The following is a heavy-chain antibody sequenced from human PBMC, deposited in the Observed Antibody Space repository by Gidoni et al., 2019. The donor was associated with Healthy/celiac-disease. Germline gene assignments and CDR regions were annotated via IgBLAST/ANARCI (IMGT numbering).Heavy chain of an antibody. D-gene: IGHD3-22*01. CDR3: ARDPDLLYDSRTFDY. CDR2: ISYDGGNK. J-gene: IGHJ4*02. Sequence: QVQLVESGGGVVQPGRSLRLSCAASGFTFSRYAMHWVRQAPGKGLEWVAVISYDGGNKYYADSVKGRFTISRDNSKNTLYLQMNSLRAEDTAVYYCARDPDLLYDSRTFDYWGQGTLVTVSS. CDR1: GFTFSRYA. V-gene: IGHV3-30-3*01.